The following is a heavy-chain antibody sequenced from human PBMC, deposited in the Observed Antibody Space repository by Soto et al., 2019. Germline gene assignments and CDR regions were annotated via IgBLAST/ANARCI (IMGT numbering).Heavy chain of an antibody. CDR1: GYTFTSYY. CDR2: INPSGGST. CDR3: ARGNSNPYYYYGMDV. J-gene: IGHJ6*02. Sequence: QVQLVQSGAEVKKPGASVKVSSKASGYTFTSYYMHWVRQAPGQGLEWMGIINPSGGSTSYAQKFQGRVTMTRDTSTSTVYMELSSLRSEDTAVYYCARGNSNPYYYYGMDVWGQGTTVTVSS. D-gene: IGHD4-4*01. V-gene: IGHV1-46*01.